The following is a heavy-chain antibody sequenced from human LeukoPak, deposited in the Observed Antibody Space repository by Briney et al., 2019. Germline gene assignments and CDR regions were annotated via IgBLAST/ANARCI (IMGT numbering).Heavy chain of an antibody. V-gene: IGHV3-48*03. D-gene: IGHD3-3*01. Sequence: GGSLRLSCAISGFSISKYDMNWVRQAPGKGLEWVSHISSSGSTIYYADSVKGRFTISRDNAKNSLYLQMNSLRAEDTAVYYCFTIFGVATLNWFGPWGQGTLVTVSS. CDR3: FTIFGVATLNWFGP. CDR2: ISSSGSTI. J-gene: IGHJ5*02. CDR1: GFSISKYD.